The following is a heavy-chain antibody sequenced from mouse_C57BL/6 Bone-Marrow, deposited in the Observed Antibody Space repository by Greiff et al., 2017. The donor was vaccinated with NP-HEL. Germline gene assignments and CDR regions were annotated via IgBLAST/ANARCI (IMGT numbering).Heavy chain of an antibody. V-gene: IGHV2-2*01. CDR3: ARTGNYYSNYYYYAMDY. J-gene: IGHJ4*01. D-gene: IGHD2-5*01. CDR1: GFSLTSYG. Sequence: VKLVESGPGLVQPSQCLSITCTVSGFSLTSYGVHWVRQSPGKGLEWLGVIWSGGSTDYNAAFISRLSISKDNSKSKVFFKMHSLLADDTAIDYCARTGNYYSNYYYYAMDYWGQGTSVTVSS. CDR2: IWSGGST.